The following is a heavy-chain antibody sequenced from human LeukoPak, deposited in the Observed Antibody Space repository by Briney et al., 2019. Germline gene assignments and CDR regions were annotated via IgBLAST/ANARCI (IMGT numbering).Heavy chain of an antibody. Sequence: SETLSLTCTVSGGSISSSSYYWGWIRQPPGKGLEWIGSIYYSGSTYYNPSLKSRVTISVDTSKNQFSLKLSSVTAADTAVYYCARAHDYGDYGAPDWFDPWGQGTLVTVSS. CDR2: IYYSGST. V-gene: IGHV4-39*07. J-gene: IGHJ5*02. D-gene: IGHD4-17*01. CDR3: ARAHDYGDYGAPDWFDP. CDR1: GGSISSSSYY.